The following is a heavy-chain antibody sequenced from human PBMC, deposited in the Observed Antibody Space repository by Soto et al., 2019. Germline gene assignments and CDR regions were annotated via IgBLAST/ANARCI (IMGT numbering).Heavy chain of an antibody. V-gene: IGHV4-39*01. J-gene: IGHJ4*02. CDR1: GESISSSSYY. Sequence: SETLSLTCIVSGESISSSSYYWGWIRQPPGKGLEWIGSIYYSGRTYYNPSFKSRVTISIDTSKNQFSLKLSSVTATDTAVYYCARKRTTVVTQAYFDHWDQGALVTVSS. D-gene: IGHD2-21*02. CDR2: IYYSGRT. CDR3: ARKRTTVVTQAYFDH.